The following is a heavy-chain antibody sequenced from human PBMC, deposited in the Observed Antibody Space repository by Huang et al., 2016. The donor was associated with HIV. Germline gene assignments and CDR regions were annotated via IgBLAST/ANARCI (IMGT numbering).Heavy chain of an antibody. CDR3: ARHGYTSSWYYDYFDY. V-gene: IGHV4-39*01. CDR1: GGSISSSSYY. D-gene: IGHD6-13*01. CDR2: IYRSAST. Sequence: QLQLQESGPGLVKPSETLSLTCTVSGGSISSSSYYWGWIRQPPGKGLEWIGSIYRSASTSYNPARKSLVIISVDTSKHQFSLTLSSVTAADTAVYYCARHGYTSSWYYDYFDYWGQGTLVTVSS. J-gene: IGHJ4*02.